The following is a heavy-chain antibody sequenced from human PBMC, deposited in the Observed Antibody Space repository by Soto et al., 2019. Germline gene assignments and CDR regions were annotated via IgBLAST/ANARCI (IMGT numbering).Heavy chain of an antibody. CDR2: ISAYNGNT. CDR1: GYTFTSYG. CDR3: ARGLVVVVAATPTYYYYYGMDV. V-gene: IGHV1-18*01. Sequence: ASVKVSCTASGYTFTSYGISWVRQAPGQGLEWMGWISAYNGNTNYAQKLQGRVTMTTDTSTSTAYMELRSLRSDDTAVYYCARGLVVVVAATPTYYYYYGMDVWGQGTTVTVSS. D-gene: IGHD2-15*01. J-gene: IGHJ6*02.